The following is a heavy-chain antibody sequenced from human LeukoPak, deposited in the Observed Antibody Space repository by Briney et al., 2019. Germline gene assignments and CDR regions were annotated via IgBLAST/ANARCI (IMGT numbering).Heavy chain of an antibody. J-gene: IGHJ4*02. CDR3: ARGMGIVTGYYVDY. D-gene: IGHD3-9*01. CDR2: IYSGGST. Sequence: QPGGSLRLSCAASGFTVSSNYMSWVRQAPGKGLEWVSVIYSGGSTYYADSVKGRFTISRDNAKNSLHLQMNSLRAEDTAVYYCARGMGIVTGYYVDYWGQGTLVTVSS. CDR1: GFTVSSNY. V-gene: IGHV3-66*01.